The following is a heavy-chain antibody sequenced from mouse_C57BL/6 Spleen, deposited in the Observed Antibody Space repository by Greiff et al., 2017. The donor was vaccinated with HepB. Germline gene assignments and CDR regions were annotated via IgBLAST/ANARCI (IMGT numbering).Heavy chain of an antibody. J-gene: IGHJ3*01. CDR2: IYPSDSET. CDR1: GYTFTSYW. CDR3: ARDYDYDGGFAY. V-gene: IGHV1-61*01. Sequence: VQLQQSGAELVKPGASVKISCKASGYTFTSYWMDWVKQRPGQGLEWIGNIYPSDSETHYNQKFKDKATLTVDKSSSTAYMQLSSLTSEDSAVYYCARDYDYDGGFAYWGQGTLVTVSA. D-gene: IGHD2-4*01.